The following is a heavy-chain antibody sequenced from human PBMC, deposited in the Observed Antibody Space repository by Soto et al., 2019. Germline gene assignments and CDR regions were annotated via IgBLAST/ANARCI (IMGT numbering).Heavy chain of an antibody. Sequence: QVQLLQSGPEVKEPGASVKVSCKTSGYTFTSRGIYCVRQAPGQGLEWMEWISPDNGHTNYVQRFQDRVALTTGTSTSTTYMALRSLTSGATALSYWGREAGNYIWYFDLWGRGTPVTVS. V-gene: IGHV1-18*01. CDR3: GREAGNYIWYFDL. CDR2: ISPDNGHT. J-gene: IGHJ2*01. D-gene: IGHD1-7*01. CDR1: GYTFTSRG.